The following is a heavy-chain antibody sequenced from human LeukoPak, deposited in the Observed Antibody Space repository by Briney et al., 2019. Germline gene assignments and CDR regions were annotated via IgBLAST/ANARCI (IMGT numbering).Heavy chain of an antibody. CDR1: GFSLTTSGVG. D-gene: IGHD2-8*02. CDR2: IYWDNDR. V-gene: IGHV2-5*02. Sequence: SGPTLVNPTQTLTLTCTFSGFSLTTSGVGVGWIRQPPGKAPECLALIYWDNDRRYSPSLRSRLTITKDTSKNQVVLTMTNMDPVDTATYFCAHRVFQGGYWDSGKFDYWGREPRSPSP. CDR3: AHRVFQGGYWDSGKFDY. J-gene: IGHJ4*02.